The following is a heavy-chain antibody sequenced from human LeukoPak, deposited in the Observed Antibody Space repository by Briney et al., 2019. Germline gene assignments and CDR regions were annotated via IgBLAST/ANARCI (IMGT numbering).Heavy chain of an antibody. V-gene: IGHV3-9*01. CDR2: ISWSSGSI. CDR1: GFTFGGYA. J-gene: IGHJ3*02. Sequence: GGSLRLSCAASGFTFGGYAMHWVRQAPGKGLEWVSGISWSSGSIGYADSVKGRFTISRDNAKNSLYLQMNSLRAEDSALYYCERGKDYGDYNDFHIWGQGPLVPVSS. D-gene: IGHD4-17*01. CDR3: ERGKDYGDYNDFHI.